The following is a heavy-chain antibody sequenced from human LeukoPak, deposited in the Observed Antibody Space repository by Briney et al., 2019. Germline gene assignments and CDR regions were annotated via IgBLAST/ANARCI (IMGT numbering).Heavy chain of an antibody. CDR2: IWCDESNK. D-gene: IGHD2-2*02. Sequence: PGGSLRLSCTASGFTFSSNGMHWVRQDPGKGLEWVAVIWCDESNKYYADSVKGRFTISRDNSKNTLYLQMNSLRAEDTAVYYCAKALGAAIFAFDIWGQGTMVTVSS. V-gene: IGHV3-33*06. CDR1: GFTFSSNG. CDR3: AKALGAAIFAFDI. J-gene: IGHJ3*02.